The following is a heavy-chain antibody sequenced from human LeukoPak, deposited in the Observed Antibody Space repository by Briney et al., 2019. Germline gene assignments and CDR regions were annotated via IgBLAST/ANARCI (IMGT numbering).Heavy chain of an antibody. CDR1: GFTFSSHS. D-gene: IGHD2-15*01. Sequence: GGSLRLSCAASGFTFSSHSMNWVRQAPGKGLEWVAVISYDGSNKYYADSVKGRFTISRDNSKNTLYLQMNSLRAEDTAVYYCARGGYCSGGSCYPPPSSYYYYGMDVWGQGTTVTVSS. J-gene: IGHJ6*02. CDR2: ISYDGSNK. V-gene: IGHV3-30*03. CDR3: ARGGYCSGGSCYPPPSSYYYYGMDV.